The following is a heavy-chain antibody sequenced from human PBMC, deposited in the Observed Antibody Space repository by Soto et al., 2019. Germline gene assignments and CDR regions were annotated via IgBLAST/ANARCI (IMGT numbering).Heavy chain of an antibody. Sequence: GGSLRLSCAASGFTFSSYAMSWVRQAPGKGLEWVSAISGSGGGTYYADSVKGRFTISRDNSKNTLHLQMNSLRAEDTAVYYCAKVPITMIGIDYWGQGTLVTVSS. CDR2: ISGSGGGT. V-gene: IGHV3-23*01. D-gene: IGHD3-22*01. CDR3: AKVPITMIGIDY. CDR1: GFTFSSYA. J-gene: IGHJ4*02.